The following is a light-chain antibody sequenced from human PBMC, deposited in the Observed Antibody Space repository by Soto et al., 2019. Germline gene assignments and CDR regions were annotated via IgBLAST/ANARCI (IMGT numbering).Light chain of an antibody. CDR3: QQYNTYSTGT. CDR1: QGISSY. V-gene: IGKV1-9*01. J-gene: IGKJ1*01. Sequence: IQLTQSPSSLSASVRDRVTITCRASQGISSYLAWYQQKPGKAPKLLIYAASTLQSGVPSRFSGSGSGTEFTLTISSLQPDDFATYYCQQYNTYSTGTFGQGTKVEIK. CDR2: AAS.